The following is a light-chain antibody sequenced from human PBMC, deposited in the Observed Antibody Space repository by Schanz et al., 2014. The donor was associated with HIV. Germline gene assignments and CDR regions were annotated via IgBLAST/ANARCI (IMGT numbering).Light chain of an antibody. CDR3: QQYGSS. CDR1: QRLSSSY. J-gene: IGKJ3*01. V-gene: IGKV3-20*01. CDR2: ATS. Sequence: EIVLTQSPGTLSLSPGERATLSCGASQRLSSSYLAWYQQKRDQPPRLVIYATSTRAAGIPDRFSGTGSGTDFTLTISSLEPEDFAVYYCQQYGSSFGPGTKVDIK.